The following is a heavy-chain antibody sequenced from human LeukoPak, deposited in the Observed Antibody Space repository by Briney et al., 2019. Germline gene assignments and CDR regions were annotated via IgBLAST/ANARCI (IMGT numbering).Heavy chain of an antibody. CDR1: GGSISSSSYY. CDR2: IYYSGST. D-gene: IGHD2-15*01. Sequence: SETLSLTCTVSGGSISSSSYYWGWIRQPPGKGLEWIGSIYYSGSTYYNPSLKSRVTISVDTSKNQFSLKLSSVTAADTAVYYCASHVITQAVAARYYYGMDVWGQGTTVTVSS. CDR3: ASHVITQAVAARYYYGMDV. J-gene: IGHJ6*02. V-gene: IGHV4-39*01.